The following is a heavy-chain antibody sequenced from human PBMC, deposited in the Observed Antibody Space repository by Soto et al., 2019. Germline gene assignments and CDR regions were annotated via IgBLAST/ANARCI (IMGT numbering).Heavy chain of an antibody. D-gene: IGHD5-18*01. J-gene: IGHJ4*02. V-gene: IGHV4-30-4*01. Sequence: SETLSLTCTVSRGSVTSDEDYWTWIRQSPGKGLEWIGYISNSGSTGYNPSLKTRLSMSVDRSKNQFTLRLTSVTAADTAVYFCATESGSTYGYFDHWGQGTQVTVSS. CDR1: RGSVTSDEDY. CDR2: ISNSGST. CDR3: ATESGSTYGYFDH.